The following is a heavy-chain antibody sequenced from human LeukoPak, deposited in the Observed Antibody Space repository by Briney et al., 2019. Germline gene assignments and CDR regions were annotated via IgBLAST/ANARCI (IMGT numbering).Heavy chain of an antibody. J-gene: IGHJ4*02. D-gene: IGHD5-24*01. V-gene: IGHV4-59*01. CDR3: ARAGPRRDGYNADY. Sequence: SETLSLTCTVSGGSISNYYWSWIRQPPGKGLEWIGFILSSGSTYYNPSLKSRVTISADTSNNQFSLKLYSATAADTAVYYCARAGPRRDGYNADYWGQGTLVTVSS. CDR1: GGSISNYY. CDR2: ILSSGST.